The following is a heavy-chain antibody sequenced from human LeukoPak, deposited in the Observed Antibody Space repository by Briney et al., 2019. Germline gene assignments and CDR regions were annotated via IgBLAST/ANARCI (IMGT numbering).Heavy chain of an antibody. CDR1: GGTFSSYA. Sequence: GASVKVSCKASGGTFSSYAISWVRQAPGQGLEWMGGIIPIFGTANYAQKSQGRVTITADESTSTAYMELSSLRSEDTAVYYCARDPPSWRELGREAFDIWGQGTMVTVSS. CDR2: IIPIFGTA. J-gene: IGHJ3*02. D-gene: IGHD1-26*01. CDR3: ARDPPSWRELGREAFDI. V-gene: IGHV1-69*13.